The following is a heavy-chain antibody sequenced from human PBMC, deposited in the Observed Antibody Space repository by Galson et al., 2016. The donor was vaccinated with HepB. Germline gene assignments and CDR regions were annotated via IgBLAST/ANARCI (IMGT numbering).Heavy chain of an antibody. CDR1: GGSLSRFL. CDR2: IIPILATS. J-gene: IGHJ4*02. CDR3: ARVDTYYYDTTGFYYDGGQSTKSDH. D-gene: IGHD3-22*01. Sequence: SVKVSCKASGGSLSRFLISWVRQAPGQGLEWMGGIIPILATSNYAQKFQGRVTITAADSTRTAYMELSSLRSEDTAVYYCARVDTYYYDTTGFYYDGGQSTKSDHWGQGTLVTVSS. V-gene: IGHV1-69*13.